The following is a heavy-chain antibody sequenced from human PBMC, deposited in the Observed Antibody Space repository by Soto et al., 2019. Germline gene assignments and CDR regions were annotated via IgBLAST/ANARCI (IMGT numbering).Heavy chain of an antibody. CDR1: GFTFSRYA. CDR3: AKDGKMRTKVWFPAGYGMDV. D-gene: IGHD3-10*01. CDR2: ISVSGDNT. J-gene: IGHJ6*02. Sequence: GGSLRLSCAASGFTFSRYAMNWVRQAPGRGLQWISGISVSGDNTSYVESVRGRFTVYRDNSKNTLYLQMNNLRAEDTALYYCAKDGKMRTKVWFPAGYGMDVWGQGTTVPVSS. V-gene: IGHV3-23*01.